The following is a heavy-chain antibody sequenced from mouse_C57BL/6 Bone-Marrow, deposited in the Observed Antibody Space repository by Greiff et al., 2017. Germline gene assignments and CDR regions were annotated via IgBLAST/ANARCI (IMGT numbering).Heavy chain of an antibody. J-gene: IGHJ1*03. CDR2: IYPRSGNT. CDR3: ARYGGYYDYDVGYFDV. V-gene: IGHV1-81*01. Sequence: QVQLQQSGAELARPGASVKLSCKASGYTFTSYGISWVKQRTGQGLEWIGEIYPRSGNTYYNEKFKGTATLTADKASSTAYMALRSLTSEDSAVYFCARYGGYYDYDVGYFDVWGTGTTVTVSS. D-gene: IGHD2-4*01. CDR1: GYTFTSYG.